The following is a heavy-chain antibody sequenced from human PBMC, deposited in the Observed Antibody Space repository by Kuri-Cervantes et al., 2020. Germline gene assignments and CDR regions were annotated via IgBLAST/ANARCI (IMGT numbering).Heavy chain of an antibody. J-gene: IGHJ4*02. D-gene: IGHD6-19*01. CDR2: ISGSGGST. CDR1: GFTFSSYA. Sequence: GGSLRLSCAASGFTFSSYAMSWVRQAPGKGLEWVSAISGSGGSTYYADSVKGRFTISRDNSKNTLYLQMNSLRAEDTAVYYCAKTARDGSSGWYNYWGQGTLVPSPQ. CDR3: AKTARDGSSGWYNY. V-gene: IGHV3-23*01.